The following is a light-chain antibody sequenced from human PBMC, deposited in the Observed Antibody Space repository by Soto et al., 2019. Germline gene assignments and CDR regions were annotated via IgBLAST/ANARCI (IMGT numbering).Light chain of an antibody. CDR2: DAS. V-gene: IGKV1-5*01. J-gene: IGKJ1*01. CDR3: QQYNSYSWT. Sequence: DIQMTQSPSTLSASVGDRVTITCRASQSISSWLAWYQQKPGKAPKLLIYDASSFESGVPSRFSGSGSGTEFTLTISSLQPDDFATYYCQQYNSYSWTFCQGTKVEIK. CDR1: QSISSW.